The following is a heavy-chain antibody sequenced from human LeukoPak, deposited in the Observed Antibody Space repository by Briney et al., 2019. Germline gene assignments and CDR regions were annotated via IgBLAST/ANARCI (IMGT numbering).Heavy chain of an antibody. CDR3: ARVPIRYNWNYYMMGFDY. CDR2: INHSGST. CDR1: GGSFSGYY. D-gene: IGHD1-7*01. V-gene: IGHV4-34*01. J-gene: IGHJ4*02. Sequence: PSETLSLTCAVYGGSFSGYYWSWIRQPPGKGLEWIGEINHSGSTNYNPSIKSRVTISVDTSKNQFTLKLSSVTAADTAVYYCARVPIRYNWNYYMMGFDYWGQGTLVTVSS.